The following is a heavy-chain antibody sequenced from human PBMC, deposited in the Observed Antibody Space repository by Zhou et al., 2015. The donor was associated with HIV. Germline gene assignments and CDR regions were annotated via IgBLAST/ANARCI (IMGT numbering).Heavy chain of an antibody. CDR1: GVTFSNYA. V-gene: IGHV1-69*06. CDR2: ITPIFGTS. J-gene: IGHJ5*02. CDR3: ARAGVVTQGLYNWVEP. Sequence: QVQLVQSGAEVKKPGSSVTISCKTSGVTFSNYAITWVRQAPGQLFEWMGGITPIFGTSNYAQKFQARITITADKSTSTSYLELRSLRYDDTAIYYCARAGVVTQGLYNWVEPWGQGTLVTVSS. D-gene: IGHD2-21*02.